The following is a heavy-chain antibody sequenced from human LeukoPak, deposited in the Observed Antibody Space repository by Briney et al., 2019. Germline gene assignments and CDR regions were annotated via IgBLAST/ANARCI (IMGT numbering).Heavy chain of an antibody. V-gene: IGHV3-21*01. Sequence: PGGSLRLSCAASGFTFSSYSMNWVRQAPGKGLEWVSSISSSSSYIYYADSVKGRFTISRDNAKNSLYLQMNSLRAEDTAVYYCAREFKSIVATIIFGYWGQGTLVTVSS. CDR1: GFTFSSYS. D-gene: IGHD5-12*01. J-gene: IGHJ4*02. CDR2: ISSSSSYI. CDR3: AREFKSIVATIIFGY.